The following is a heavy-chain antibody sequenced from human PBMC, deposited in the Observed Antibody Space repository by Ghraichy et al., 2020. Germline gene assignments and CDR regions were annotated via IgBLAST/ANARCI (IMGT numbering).Heavy chain of an antibody. CDR2: SSSSGRST. Sequence: GGSLRLSCVGSGFTLSGFGMNWVRQSPGKGLEWVSYSSSSGRSTFYADSVKGRFTISRDNAQNSLYLQMNSLRDEDTAVYYCARGSSVVRFYYYDGMDVWGQGTTVTVSS. V-gene: IGHV3-48*02. D-gene: IGHD4-23*01. CDR1: GFTLSGFG. CDR3: ARGSSVVRFYYYDGMDV. J-gene: IGHJ6*02.